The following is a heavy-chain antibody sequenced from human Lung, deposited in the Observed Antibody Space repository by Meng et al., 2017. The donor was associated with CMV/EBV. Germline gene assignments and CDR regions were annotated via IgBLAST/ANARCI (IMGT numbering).Heavy chain of an antibody. D-gene: IGHD3-3*01. V-gene: IGHV1-2*02. CDR1: GYTFTGYY. CDR2: INPNSGGT. CDR3: ARPGRDIWSGYRAHLLMDV. J-gene: IGHJ6*01. Sequence: ASVKVSCKASGYTFTGYYMHWVRQAPGQGLEWMGWINPNSGGTNYAQKFQGRVTMTRDTSISTAYKELSRLRSDDTAVYYCARPGRDIWSGYRAHLLMDVWGQGTTVTVSS.